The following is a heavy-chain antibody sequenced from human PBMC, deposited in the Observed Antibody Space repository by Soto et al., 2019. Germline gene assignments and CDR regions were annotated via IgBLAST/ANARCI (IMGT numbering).Heavy chain of an antibody. D-gene: IGHD6-19*01. V-gene: IGHV1-2*04. J-gene: IGHJ3*02. Sequence: ASVKVSCKASGYTFTGYYMHWVRQAPGQGLEWMGWINPNSGGTNYAQKFQGWVTMTRDTSISTAYMELSRLRSDDTAVYYSARMAVAGPNAFDIWGQGTMVTVSS. CDR2: INPNSGGT. CDR1: GYTFTGYY. CDR3: ARMAVAGPNAFDI.